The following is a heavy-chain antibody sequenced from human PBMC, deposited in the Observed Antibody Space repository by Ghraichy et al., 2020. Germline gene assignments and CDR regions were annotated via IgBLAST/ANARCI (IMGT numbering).Heavy chain of an antibody. Sequence: SETLSLTCTVSGGSLSNYYWNWIRQSAEKGLEWIGRVYPTGKTNYSPSLNRRLTMSLDTSSNQLTLQLTSVTAADTAVYYCVGAPAGTYHFDCWGQGTLVTVSA. J-gene: IGHJ4*02. V-gene: IGHV4-4*07. D-gene: IGHD1-14*01. CDR2: VYPTGKT. CDR3: VGAPAGTYHFDC. CDR1: GGSLSNYY.